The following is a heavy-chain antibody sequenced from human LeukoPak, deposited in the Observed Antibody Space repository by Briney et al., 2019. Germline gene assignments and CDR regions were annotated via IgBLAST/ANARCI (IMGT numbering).Heavy chain of an antibody. Sequence: PGGSLRLSCAASGFNFDAYAMQWVRHAPGKGLQWVSLMSGVGSSTYYALSVIGRYTISRDNSKNSLYLQMISLTAEHTAFYYCAKDKAGTIVWYGRWAIGLFDYWGQGTLLTVPS. V-gene: IGHV3-43*02. J-gene: IGHJ4*02. D-gene: IGHD6-13*01. CDR2: MSGVGSST. CDR3: AKDKAGTIVWYGRWAIGLFDY. CDR1: GFNFDAYA.